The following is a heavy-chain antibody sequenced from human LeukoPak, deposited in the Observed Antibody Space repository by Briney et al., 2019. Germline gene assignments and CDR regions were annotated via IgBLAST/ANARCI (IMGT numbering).Heavy chain of an antibody. D-gene: IGHD6-13*01. CDR3: ARWGEIAAAGTEFDY. V-gene: IGHV4-61*02. CDR2: IYTSGST. Sequence: SETLSLTCTVSGGSISSGSYYWSWIRQPAGQGLEWIVPIYTSGSTNYNPSLKSRVTISVNTSKNQFSLKLSSVTATDTAVYYCARWGEIAAAGTEFDYWGQGTLVTVSS. CDR1: GGSISSGSYY. J-gene: IGHJ4*02.